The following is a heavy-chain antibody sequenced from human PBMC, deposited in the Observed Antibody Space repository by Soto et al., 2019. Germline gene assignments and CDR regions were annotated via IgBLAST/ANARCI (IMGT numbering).Heavy chain of an antibody. CDR1: GDSVSNKSAA. CDR2: TYYTSRCYN. J-gene: IGHJ5*01. D-gene: IGHD2-2*01. Sequence: PSQTLSLTCAISGDSVSNKSAAWNWIRQSPSRGLEWLGRTYYTSRCYNDYAVSVMGRITISPDTSRNQFSLQLNSVTPEDTAVYYCARDRSPGSTSWYDCWGQGALVTVSS. V-gene: IGHV6-1*01. CDR3: ARDRSPGSTSWYDC.